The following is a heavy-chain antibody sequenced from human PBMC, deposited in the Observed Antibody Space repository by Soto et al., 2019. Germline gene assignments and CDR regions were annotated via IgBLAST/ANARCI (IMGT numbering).Heavy chain of an antibody. CDR3: ARDLEKGGGSAGFDY. V-gene: IGHV1-2*02. J-gene: IGHJ4*02. Sequence: ASVKVSCKASGYTFTVYYMHWVRQAPGQGLEWMGWINPKSGGTMYPQKFQGRVTMTWDTSISTAYMALTRLRSDDTAVYYCARDLEKGGGSAGFDYWGQGTRVTVSS. CDR1: GYTFTVYY. D-gene: IGHD1-26*01. CDR2: INPKSGGT.